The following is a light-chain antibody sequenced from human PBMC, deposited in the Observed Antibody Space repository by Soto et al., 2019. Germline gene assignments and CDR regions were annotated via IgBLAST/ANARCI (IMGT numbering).Light chain of an antibody. CDR3: SSYSSSSTLFV. CDR2: EVS. V-gene: IGLV2-14*01. J-gene: IGLJ1*01. Sequence: QSALTQPASVFGSPGQSITISCTGTSSDVGAYKYVSWYQQHPGKAPKVMIYEVSNRPSGVSNRFSGSKSGNTASLTISGLQAEDEADYFCSSYSSSSTLFVFGTGTKVT. CDR1: SSDVGAYKY.